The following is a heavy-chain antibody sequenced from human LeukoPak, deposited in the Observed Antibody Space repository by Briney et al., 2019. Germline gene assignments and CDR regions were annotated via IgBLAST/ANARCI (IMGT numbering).Heavy chain of an antibody. Sequence: GGSLRLSRAASGFTFDDYAMHWVRQAPGKGLEWVSGISWNSGSIGYADSVKGRFTISRDNAKNSLYLQVNSLRAEDTALYYCAKDTTIAPHAFDIWGQGTMVTVSS. CDR1: GFTFDDYA. J-gene: IGHJ3*02. CDR2: ISWNSGSI. V-gene: IGHV3-9*01. D-gene: IGHD6-13*01. CDR3: AKDTTIAPHAFDI.